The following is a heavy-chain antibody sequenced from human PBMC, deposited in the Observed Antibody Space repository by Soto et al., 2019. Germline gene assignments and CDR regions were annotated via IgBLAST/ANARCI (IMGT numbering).Heavy chain of an antibody. Sequence: QVQLVESGGGVVQPGRSLRLSCAASGFTFNNYGMHWVRQAPGKGLEWVAAISNDGNDKYYADSVKGRPTISRDNSKNTVYLQMNSLRAEDTAVYHCAKDQDIAASHGIDWGQGTMVTVSS. D-gene: IGHD6-13*01. CDR3: AKDQDIAASHGID. V-gene: IGHV3-30*18. CDR2: ISNDGNDK. J-gene: IGHJ3*01. CDR1: GFTFNNYG.